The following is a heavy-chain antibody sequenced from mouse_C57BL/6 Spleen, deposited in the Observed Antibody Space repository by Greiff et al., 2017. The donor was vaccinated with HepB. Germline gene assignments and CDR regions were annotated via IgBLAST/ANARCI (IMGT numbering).Heavy chain of an antibody. CDR2: INPSTGGT. J-gene: IGHJ2*01. CDR3: ARGDYYVHFDY. CDR1: GYSFTGYY. Sequence: VQLQQSGPELVKPGASVKISCKASGYSFTGYYMNWVKQSPEKSLEWIGEINPSTGGTTYNQKFKAKATLTVDKSSSTAYMQLKSLTSEDSAVYYCARGDYYVHFDYWGQGTTLTVSS. D-gene: IGHD1-1*01. V-gene: IGHV1-42*01.